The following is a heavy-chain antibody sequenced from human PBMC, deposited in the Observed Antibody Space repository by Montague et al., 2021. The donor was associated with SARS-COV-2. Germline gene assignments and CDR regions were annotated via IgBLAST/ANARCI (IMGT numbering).Heavy chain of an antibody. CDR1: GGSISSYY. CDR3: ANCRRSRLLFGTPYYGFDV. V-gene: IGHV4-59*12. Sequence: SETLSLTCTVSGGSISSYYWSWIRQPPGRGLQWIRYISYSGSTNYNPSLKSRVTISVDTSKNHFTLRLSSVTAADTAVYYCANCRRSRLLFGTPYYGFDVWGQGTTVTVSS. J-gene: IGHJ6*02. CDR2: ISYSGST. D-gene: IGHD2-21*02.